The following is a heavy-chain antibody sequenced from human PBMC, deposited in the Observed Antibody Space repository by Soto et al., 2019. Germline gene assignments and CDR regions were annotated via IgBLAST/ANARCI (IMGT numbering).Heavy chain of an antibody. V-gene: IGHV4-59*01. CDR3: AREWSAFDY. D-gene: IGHD2-15*01. J-gene: IGHJ4*02. CDR2: MYSSGSS. CDR1: GVSITSYK. Sequence: SLTCTVSGVSITSYKWSWIRQSPGKGLEWIAYMYSSGSSSYNPSLKSRVTISVDTSRNQYSLQLNSATAADTAVYYCAREWSAFDYWGQGILVTVSS.